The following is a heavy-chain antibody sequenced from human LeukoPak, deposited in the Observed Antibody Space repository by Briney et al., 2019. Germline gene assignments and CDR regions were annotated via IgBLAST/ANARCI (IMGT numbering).Heavy chain of an antibody. Sequence: SETLSLTCTVSGGSISSYYWSWIRQPPGKGLEWIGYIYYTGSTNYNPSLKSRVIISVDTSKNQFSLKLSSVTAADTAVYYCARLVRPQYFDWSFDYWGQGTLVTVSS. V-gene: IGHV4-59*08. CDR3: ARLVRPQYFDWSFDY. CDR1: GGSISSYY. J-gene: IGHJ4*02. CDR2: IYYTGST. D-gene: IGHD3-9*01.